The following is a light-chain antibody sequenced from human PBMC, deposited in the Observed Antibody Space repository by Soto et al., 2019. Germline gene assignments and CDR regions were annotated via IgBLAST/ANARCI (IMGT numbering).Light chain of an antibody. CDR3: SSYTSSSTLYV. CDR1: SSDVGGYNY. J-gene: IGLJ1*01. CDR2: EVS. Sequence: QSVLTQPASVSGSPGQSITISFTGTSSDVGGYNYVSWYQQHPGKAPKLIIYEVSNRPSGVSDRFSGSKSDNTASLTISGLQAEDEADYYCSSYTSSSTLYVFGSGTKVTVL. V-gene: IGLV2-14*01.